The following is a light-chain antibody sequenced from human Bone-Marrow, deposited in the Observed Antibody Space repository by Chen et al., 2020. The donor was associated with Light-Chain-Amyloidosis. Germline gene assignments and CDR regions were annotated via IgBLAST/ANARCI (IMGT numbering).Light chain of an antibody. Sequence: SYELTQPPSVSMSPGQTARITCSGDDLPTKYAYWYQQKPGQAPVLVIHRDTERPSGISERVSGSSSGTTATLTISGVQAEDEADSHCQSADSSGTYEVIFGGGTKLPVL. CDR3: QSADSSGTYEVI. CDR2: RDT. J-gene: IGLJ2*01. V-gene: IGLV3-25*03. CDR1: DLPTKY.